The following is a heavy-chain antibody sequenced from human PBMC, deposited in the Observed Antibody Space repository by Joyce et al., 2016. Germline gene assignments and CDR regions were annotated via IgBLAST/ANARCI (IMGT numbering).Heavy chain of an antibody. V-gene: IGHV3-74*01. CDR3: VRGISARPGGPNWFDP. Sequence: EVQLVESGGGLVQPGGSLRLSCAASGFSFSGYWIHWVRQAPGKGLVWVSRINTDGSSTRFADSVKGRFTSSRDNAKNTLYLQMNSLRAEDTAVYYCVRGISARPGGPNWFDPWGQGTLVTVSS. CDR2: INTDGSST. D-gene: IGHD6-6*01. CDR1: GFSFSGYW. J-gene: IGHJ5*02.